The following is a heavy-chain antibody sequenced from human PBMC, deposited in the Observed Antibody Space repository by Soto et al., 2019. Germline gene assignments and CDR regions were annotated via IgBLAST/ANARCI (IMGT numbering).Heavy chain of an antibody. D-gene: IGHD3-3*01. J-gene: IGHJ4*02. CDR3: ARDNLRFLEWLLEGYFDY. V-gene: IGHV4-38-2*01. CDR1: GYSISSGYY. CDR2: IYHSGST. Sequence: TCAVSGYSISSGYYWGWIRQPPGKGLEWIGSIYHSGSTYYNPSLKSRVTISVDTSKNQFSLKLSSVTAADTAVYYCARDNLRFLEWLLEGYFDYWGQGTLVTVSS.